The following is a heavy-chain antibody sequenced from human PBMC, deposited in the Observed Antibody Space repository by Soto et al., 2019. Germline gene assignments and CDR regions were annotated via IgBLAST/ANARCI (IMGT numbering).Heavy chain of an antibody. D-gene: IGHD1-26*01. V-gene: IGHV3-30*04. J-gene: IGHJ4*02. CDR3: ARDFIVGAPDYFDY. Sequence: HPGGSLRLSCAASGFTFSDYHMHWVRQAPGKGLEWVAVISYDGRVKYYVDSVKGRFTISRDDSKNTLYLQMNSLRVDDTAVYYCARDFIVGAPDYFDYWGQGT. CDR2: ISYDGRVK. CDR1: GFTFSDYH.